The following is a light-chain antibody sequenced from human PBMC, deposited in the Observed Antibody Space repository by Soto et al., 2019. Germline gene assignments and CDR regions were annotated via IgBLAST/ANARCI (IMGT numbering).Light chain of an antibody. CDR1: QDVSSNS. Sequence: EIVLTQSPGTLSLSPGERATLSCRASQDVSSNSLAWYRQKPGQAPRLLIYGASSRATGIPDRFSGSGSGPDFTLTISRLEPEDFAVYFCQQYVNSLWTFGQGTKVEIK. V-gene: IGKV3-20*01. CDR3: QQYVNSLWT. CDR2: GAS. J-gene: IGKJ1*01.